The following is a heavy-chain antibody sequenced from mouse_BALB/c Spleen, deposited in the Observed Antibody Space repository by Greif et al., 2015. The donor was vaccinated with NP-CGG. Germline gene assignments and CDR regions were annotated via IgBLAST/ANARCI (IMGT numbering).Heavy chain of an antibody. D-gene: IGHD4-1*01. CDR1: GFTFNTYA. J-gene: IGHJ3*01. Sequence: EVKLVESGGGLVQPKGSLKLSCAASGFTFNTYAMNWVRQAPGKGLEWVARIRSKSNNYATYYADSVKDRFTISRDDSQSMLYLQMNNLKTEDTATYYCVRQTGTWFAYWGQGTLVTVSA. CDR2: IRSKSNNYAT. CDR3: VRQTGTWFAY. V-gene: IGHV10-1*02.